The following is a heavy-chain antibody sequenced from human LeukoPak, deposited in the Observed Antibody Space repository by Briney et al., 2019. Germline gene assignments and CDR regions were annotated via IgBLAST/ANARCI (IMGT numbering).Heavy chain of an antibody. D-gene: IGHD3-3*01. J-gene: IGHJ5*02. CDR2: IYTSGST. CDR3: ARGPYDFWSGYWFDP. CDR1: GGSISSYY. V-gene: IGHV4-4*08. Sequence: SEALSLTCTVSGGSISSYYWSWIRQPPGKGLEWIGRIYTSGSTNYNPSLKSRVTISVDTSKNQFSLKLSSVTAADTAVYYCARGPYDFWSGYWFDPWGQGTLVSVSS.